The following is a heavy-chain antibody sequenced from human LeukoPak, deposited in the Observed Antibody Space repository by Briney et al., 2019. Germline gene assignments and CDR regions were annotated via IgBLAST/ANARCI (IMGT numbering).Heavy chain of an antibody. J-gene: IGHJ4*02. CDR2: IYYSGST. Sequence: SETLSLTCTVSGGSISSGGYYWSWIRQHPGKGPEWIGYIYYSGSTYYNPSLKSRVTISVDTSKNQFSLKLSSVTAADTAVYYCARVDFWSANKGFDYWGQGTLVTVSS. CDR1: GGSISSGGYY. D-gene: IGHD3-3*01. CDR3: ARVDFWSANKGFDY. V-gene: IGHV4-31*03.